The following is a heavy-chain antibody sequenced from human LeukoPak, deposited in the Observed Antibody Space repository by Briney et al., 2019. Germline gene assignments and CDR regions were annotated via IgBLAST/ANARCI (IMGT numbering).Heavy chain of an antibody. V-gene: IGHV1-69*01. Sequence: SVKVSCKASGGTFGSYAISWVRQAPGQGLEWMGGIIPIFGTANYAQKFQGRVTITADESTSTAYMELSSLRSEDTAVYYCARDGSPYDSSGYSDYWGQGTLVTVSS. CDR2: IIPIFGTA. CDR1: GGTFGSYA. CDR3: ARDGSPYDSSGYSDY. D-gene: IGHD3-22*01. J-gene: IGHJ4*02.